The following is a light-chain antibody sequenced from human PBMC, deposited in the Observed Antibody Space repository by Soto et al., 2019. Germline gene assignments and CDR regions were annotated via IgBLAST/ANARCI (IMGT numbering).Light chain of an antibody. CDR1: QTVSRS. Sequence: EVVLRQSPATLSVSPGERATLSCRASQTVSRSLAWYQQRPGQAPRLLIYGASTRATGVSDRFSGSGSGTVFTLTISSLQTEDFAVYYCQQYIDWPPYTFGQGTKVEIK. CDR2: GAS. J-gene: IGKJ2*01. V-gene: IGKV3-15*01. CDR3: QQYIDWPPYT.